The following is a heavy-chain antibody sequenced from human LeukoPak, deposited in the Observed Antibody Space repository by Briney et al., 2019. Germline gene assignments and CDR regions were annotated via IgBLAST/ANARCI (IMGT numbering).Heavy chain of an antibody. J-gene: IGHJ4*02. CDR1: GVSIITYY. Sequence: SETLSLTCSVSGVSIITYYWSWIRQPPGQGLEWLGYLYSSGTTNYNPSLRRRLTISADTSKNQFSLKLNSVTAADTAVYYCARAQTISSFYFDYWGQGILVAVSS. V-gene: IGHV4-59*01. CDR2: LYSSGTT. CDR3: ARAQTISSFYFDY. D-gene: IGHD4/OR15-4a*01.